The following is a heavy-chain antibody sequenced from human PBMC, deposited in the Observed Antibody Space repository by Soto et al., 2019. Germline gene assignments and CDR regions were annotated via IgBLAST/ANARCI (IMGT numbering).Heavy chain of an antibody. J-gene: IGHJ6*03. CDR2: ISSSSSYI. Sequence: GGSLRLSCAASGFTFSSYSMNWVRQAPGKGLEWVSSISSSSSYIYYADSVKGRFTISRDNAKNSLYLQMNSLRAEDTAVYYCARSCSGGSCYWYYYMDVWGKGTTVTVSS. CDR3: ARSCSGGSCYWYYYMDV. CDR1: GFTFSSYS. D-gene: IGHD2-15*01. V-gene: IGHV3-21*01.